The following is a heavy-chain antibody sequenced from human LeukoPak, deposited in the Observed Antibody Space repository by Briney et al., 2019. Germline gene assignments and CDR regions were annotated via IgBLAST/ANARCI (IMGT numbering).Heavy chain of an antibody. J-gene: IGHJ4*02. CDR3: AREGYSYGYGTYYFDY. V-gene: IGHV4-4*07. CDR1: GGSISSYY. Sequence: PSETLSLTCTVSGGSISSYYWSWIRQPAGKGLEWIGRIYTSGSTNYNPSLKSRVTMSVDTSKNQSSLKLSSVTAADTAVYYCAREGYSYGYGTYYFDYWGQGTLVTVSS. CDR2: IYTSGST. D-gene: IGHD5-18*01.